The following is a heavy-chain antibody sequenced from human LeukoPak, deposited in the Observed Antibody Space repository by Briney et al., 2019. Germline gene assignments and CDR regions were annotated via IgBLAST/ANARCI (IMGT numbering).Heavy chain of an antibody. V-gene: IGHV3-21*01. CDR1: GFTFSSYT. CDR3: ARDAYNSYDY. Sequence: GGSLRLSCAVSGFTFSSYTLNWVRQAPGKGLEWVSSISSGSSYIYYADSVKGRFTISRDNAKNSLYLEINSLRVEDTAVYYCARDAYNSYDYWGQGTLVTVSS. CDR2: ISSGSSYI. D-gene: IGHD5-24*01. J-gene: IGHJ4*02.